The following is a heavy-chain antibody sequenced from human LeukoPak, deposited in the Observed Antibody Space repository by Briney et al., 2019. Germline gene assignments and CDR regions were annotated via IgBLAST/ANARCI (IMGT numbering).Heavy chain of an antibody. D-gene: IGHD3-10*01. J-gene: IGHJ4*02. Sequence: GGSLRLSCAASGFTFSSYAMSWVRQAPGKGLELVSAISGSSDSTYYADSVKGRFTISRDNSKNTLYLQMNSRRAEDTAVYYCAKDPYYGSGSYRSVDYWGQGTLVTVSS. CDR3: AKDPYYGSGSYRSVDY. V-gene: IGHV3-23*01. CDR1: GFTFSSYA. CDR2: ISGSSDST.